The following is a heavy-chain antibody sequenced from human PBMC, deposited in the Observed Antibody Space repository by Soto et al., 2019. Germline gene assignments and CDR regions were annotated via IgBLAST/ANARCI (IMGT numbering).Heavy chain of an antibody. Sequence: QITLKESGPTLVKPTQTLTLTCTFSAFSLSTSGVGVGWIRQPPGKALEWLTFIYWDDDKRYSPSLKSRLTITKDTSTNQVVLTMTNMDPVDTATYYWARLVAAGTTYYFDSWCQGTLVTVSS. V-gene: IGHV2-5*02. CDR1: AFSLSTSGVG. CDR2: IYWDDDK. D-gene: IGHD1-7*01. CDR3: ARLVAAGTTYYFDS. J-gene: IGHJ4*02.